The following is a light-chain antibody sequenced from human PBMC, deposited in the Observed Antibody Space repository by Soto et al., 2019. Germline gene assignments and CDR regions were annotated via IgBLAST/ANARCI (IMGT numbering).Light chain of an antibody. CDR2: GAS. Sequence: EILMTRSPATLSLSPGARATPSCSASQSVSSNLAWYLQKPGQSPRLLSYGASTRATGLPTRFSGSASGTEFTLTISILQSEDFTVYYCQPYTDWPLTFGGGTKVDIK. CDR3: QPYTDWPLT. J-gene: IGKJ4*01. CDR1: QSVSSN. V-gene: IGKV3-15*01.